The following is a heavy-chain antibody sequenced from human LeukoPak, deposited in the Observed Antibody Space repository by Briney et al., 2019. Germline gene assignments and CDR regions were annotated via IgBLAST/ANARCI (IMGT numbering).Heavy chain of an antibody. CDR3: ARAAGGYHYDSSGFVFDY. Sequence: GGSLRLSCAASGFTFSSYAMHWVRQAPGKGLEWVAVISYDGSNKYYADSVKGRFTISRDNSKNTLYLQMNSLRAEDTAVYYCARAAGGYHYDSSGFVFDYWGQGTLVTVSS. CDR1: GFTFSSYA. J-gene: IGHJ4*02. CDR2: ISYDGSNK. D-gene: IGHD3-22*01. V-gene: IGHV3-30*04.